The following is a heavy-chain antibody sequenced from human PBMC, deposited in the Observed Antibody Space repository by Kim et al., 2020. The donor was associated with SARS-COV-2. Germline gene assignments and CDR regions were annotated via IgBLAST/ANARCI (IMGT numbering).Heavy chain of an antibody. CDR2: VWEDGRDI. CDR1: GFTLSSYG. J-gene: IGHJ6*02. CDR3: ARENNLNDDYYSMDV. V-gene: IGHV3-33*01. Sequence: GGSLRLSCAASGFTLSSYGMHWVRQAPGKGQEWVAVVWEDGRDISYADSVKGRFTISRDNSKNTVYLQMNSLRAEDTAVYYCARENNLNDDYYSMDVWG. D-gene: IGHD1-1*01.